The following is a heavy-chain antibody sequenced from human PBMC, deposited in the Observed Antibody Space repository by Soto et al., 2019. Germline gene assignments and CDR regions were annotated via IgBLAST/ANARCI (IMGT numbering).Heavy chain of an antibody. D-gene: IGHD2-2*01. CDR3: AASVVPAAKNYFHYYYMHV. V-gene: IGHV3-74*01. J-gene: IGHJ6*03. CDR2: INYDGSTT. Sequence: GGSLRLSCAASGFTITPYWMHWVRLVPGKGLVWVSRINYDGSTTDHADPVKGRFTISRDNDRNTLYLQVSSLRAEDSAVYYCAASVVPAAKNYFHYYYMHVWGKGTTVTVSS. CDR1: GFTITPYW.